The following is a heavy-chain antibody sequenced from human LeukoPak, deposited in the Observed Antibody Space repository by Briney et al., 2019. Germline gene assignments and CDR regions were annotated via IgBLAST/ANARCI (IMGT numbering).Heavy chain of an antibody. CDR2: INTNGGST. Sequence: GGSLRLSCAASGFTFSHYAMSWVRQAPGKGLEWVSGINTNGGSTFYADSVKGRFTISRDNSRNTLYLQTDSLRAEDTAVYYCAKDLGTVTAGPDWGQGSLVTVSS. D-gene: IGHD2-21*02. V-gene: IGHV3-23*01. CDR3: AKDLGTVTAGPD. CDR1: GFTFSHYA. J-gene: IGHJ4*02.